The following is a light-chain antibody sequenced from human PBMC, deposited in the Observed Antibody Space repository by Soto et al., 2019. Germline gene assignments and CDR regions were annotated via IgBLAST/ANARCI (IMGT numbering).Light chain of an antibody. CDR1: SSNIGKYD. CDR3: GTWDSSLHAGV. Sequence: QSVLTQPPSVSAAPGQKVTISCSGRSSNIGKYDVSWYQQFPGAAPKLLIYESNRRPSGIPDRFSGSRSGASATLGVTGLQTGDEADYYCGTWDSSLHAGVFGGGTKLTVL. V-gene: IGLV1-51*02. J-gene: IGLJ2*01. CDR2: ESN.